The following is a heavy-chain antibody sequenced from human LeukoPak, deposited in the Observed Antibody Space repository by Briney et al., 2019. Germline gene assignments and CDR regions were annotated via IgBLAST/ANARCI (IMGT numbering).Heavy chain of an antibody. J-gene: IGHJ6*02. V-gene: IGHV1-69*04. CDR1: GATFSSYA. CDR3: ARDTDPRYCSSTSCYAYYYAMDV. D-gene: IGHD2-2*01. CDR2: IIPILGIA. Sequence: SVKLSCTASGATFSSYAISWGRQAPGQGLGWMGRIIPILGIANYAQQFPGRVAITADKSTSTAYMELSSLRSEDTAVYYCARDTDPRYCSSTSCYAYYYAMDVWGQGTTVTVSS.